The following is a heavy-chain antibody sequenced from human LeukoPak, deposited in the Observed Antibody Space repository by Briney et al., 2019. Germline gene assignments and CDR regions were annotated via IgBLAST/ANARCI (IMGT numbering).Heavy chain of an antibody. J-gene: IGHJ4*02. Sequence: GGSLRLSCVASGFTFSSYWMSWVRQAPGKGLEWVANIKQDGSEKYYVGSVKGRFTISRDNAKNSLFLQMNSLRADDTAVYYCARGTYRGLDYGDYGVDYWGQGTLVTVSS. CDR2: IKQDGSEK. CDR1: GFTFSSYW. CDR3: ARGTYRGLDYGDYGVDY. D-gene: IGHD4-17*01. V-gene: IGHV3-7*03.